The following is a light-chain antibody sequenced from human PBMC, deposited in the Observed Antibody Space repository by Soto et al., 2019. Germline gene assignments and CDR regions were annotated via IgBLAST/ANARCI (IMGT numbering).Light chain of an antibody. CDR3: MQATQFPIT. J-gene: IGKJ5*01. CDR1: QSLVPSDGNTY. Sequence: DIVMTQTPLSSPVTLGQPASISCRSSQSLVPSDGNTYLSWLQQRPGQPPRLLIYKISERFSGVPDRFSGSGAGTDFTLKISRVEAEDAGVYYCMQATQFPITFGQGTRLEVK. V-gene: IGKV2-24*01. CDR2: KIS.